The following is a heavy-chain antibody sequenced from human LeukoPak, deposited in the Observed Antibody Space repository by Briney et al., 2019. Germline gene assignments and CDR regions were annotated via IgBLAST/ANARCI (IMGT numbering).Heavy chain of an antibody. CDR1: GFTFSSYA. V-gene: IGHV3-30*01. CDR3: ARDQTGVVVTAGAFDI. CDR2: ISYGGSNK. D-gene: IGHD2-21*02. J-gene: IGHJ3*02. Sequence: GGSLRLSCAASGFTFSSYAMHWVRQAPGKGLEWVAVISYGGSNKYYADSVKGRFTISRDNSKNTLYLQMNSLRAEDTAVYYCARDQTGVVVTAGAFDIWGQGTMVTVSS.